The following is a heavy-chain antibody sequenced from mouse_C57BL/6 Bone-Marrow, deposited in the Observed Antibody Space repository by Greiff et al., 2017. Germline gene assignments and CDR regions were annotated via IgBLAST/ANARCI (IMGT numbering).Heavy chain of an antibody. CDR2: IYPGSGST. J-gene: IGHJ3*01. CDR1: GYTFTSYW. Sequence: VQMQQPGAELVKPGASVKMSCKASGYTFTSYWITWVKQRPGQGLAWIGDIYPGSGSTNYNEKFKSKATLTVDTSSSTAYMQLSSLTSEDSAVYYCARYRFAYWGQGTLVTVSA. V-gene: IGHV1-55*01. CDR3: ARYRFAY.